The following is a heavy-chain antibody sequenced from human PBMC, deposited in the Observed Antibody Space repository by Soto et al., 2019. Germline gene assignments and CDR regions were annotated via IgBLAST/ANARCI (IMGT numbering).Heavy chain of an antibody. CDR1: GGTFSSYT. CDR2: MNPNSGNT. V-gene: IGHV1-8*02. D-gene: IGHD6-13*01. J-gene: IGHJ3*02. Sequence: ASVKVSCKASGGTFSSYTINWVRQATGQGLEWMGWMNPNSGNTGYAQKFQGRVTMTRNTSISTAYMELSSLRSEDTAVYYCASGSIAVAFDIWGQGTMVTVSS. CDR3: ASGSIAVAFDI.